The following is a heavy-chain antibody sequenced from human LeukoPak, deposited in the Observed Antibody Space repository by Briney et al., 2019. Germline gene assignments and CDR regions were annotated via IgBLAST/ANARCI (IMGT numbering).Heavy chain of an antibody. Sequence: PSETLSLTCTVSGGSISSYYWSWIRQPPGKGLEWIGEINHSGSTNYNPSLKSRVTISVDTSKNQFSLKLSSVTAADTAVYYCARGRTLDYWGQGTLVTVSS. D-gene: IGHD2-15*01. J-gene: IGHJ4*02. CDR2: INHSGST. CDR3: ARGRTLDY. CDR1: GGSISSYY. V-gene: IGHV4-34*01.